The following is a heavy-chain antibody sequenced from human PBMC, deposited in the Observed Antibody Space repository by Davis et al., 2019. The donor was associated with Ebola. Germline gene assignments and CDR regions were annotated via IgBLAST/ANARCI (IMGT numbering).Heavy chain of an antibody. V-gene: IGHV1-2*02. Sequence: ASVKVSCKASGYTLTDYQMHWVRQAPGQGLEWMGGINPISGDTNYAERFQGRVTMTRDTSISTAYMELSRLRSDDTAVYYCARLGRAYGSGSYRHYYYGMDVWGQGTTVTVSS. D-gene: IGHD3-10*01. CDR2: INPISGDT. J-gene: IGHJ6*02. CDR1: GYTLTDYQ. CDR3: ARLGRAYGSGSYRHYYYGMDV.